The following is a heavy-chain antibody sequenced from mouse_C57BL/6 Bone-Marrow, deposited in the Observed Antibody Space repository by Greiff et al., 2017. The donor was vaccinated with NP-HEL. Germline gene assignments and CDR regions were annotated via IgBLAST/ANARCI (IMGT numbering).Heavy chain of an antibody. V-gene: IGHV1-72*01. CDR3: DLITTVVATEGYYFDY. CDR1: GYTFTSYW. D-gene: IGHD1-1*01. J-gene: IGHJ2*01. CDR2: IDPNSGGT. Sequence: QVQLQQPGAELVKPGASVKLSCKASGYTFTSYWMHWVKQRPGRGLEWIGRIDPNSGGTKYNEKFKSKATLTVDKPSSTAYMQLSSLTSEDSAVYYCDLITTVVATEGYYFDYWGQGTTLTVSS.